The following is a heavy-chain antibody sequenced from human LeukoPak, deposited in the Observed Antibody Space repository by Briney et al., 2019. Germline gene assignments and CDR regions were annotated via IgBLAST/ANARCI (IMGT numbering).Heavy chain of an antibody. D-gene: IGHD6-19*01. Sequence: PSETLSLTCTVSGGSISNYYWIWIRQPPGKGLEWIGYIYYSGSTNYNPSLKSRVTISVDTSKNQFSLKLSSVTAADTAVYYCAREEYSSGWYRNSFDYWGQGTLVTVSS. CDR2: IYYSGST. V-gene: IGHV4-59*12. CDR3: AREEYSSGWYRNSFDY. CDR1: GGSISNYY. J-gene: IGHJ4*02.